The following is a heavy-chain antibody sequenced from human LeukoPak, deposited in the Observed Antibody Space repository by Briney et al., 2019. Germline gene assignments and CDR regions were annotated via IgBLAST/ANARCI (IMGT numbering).Heavy chain of an antibody. V-gene: IGHV4-34*01. CDR2: INHSGST. J-gene: IGHJ6*03. D-gene: IGHD6-19*01. Sequence: SETLSLTCAVYGGSFSGYYWSWIRQPPGKGLEWIGEINHSGSTNYNPSLKSRVTISVDTSKNQFSLKLSSVTAADTAVYYCARAVAGTVYYMDVCGKGTTVTVSS. CDR1: GGSFSGYY. CDR3: ARAVAGTVYYMDV.